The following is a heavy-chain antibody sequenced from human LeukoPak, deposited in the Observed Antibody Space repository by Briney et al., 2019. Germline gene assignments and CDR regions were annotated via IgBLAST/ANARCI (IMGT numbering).Heavy chain of an antibody. CDR2: ISGSGGSI. CDR1: GFTFSSYA. V-gene: IGHV3-23*01. Sequence: SGGSLRLSCAASGFTFSSYALSWVRQAPGKGLEWVSAISGSGGSIYYADSVKGRFTISRDNSKNTLYLQMNSLRAEDTAVYYCARGLSGGEFDYWGQGTLVTVSS. CDR3: ARGLSGGEFDY. J-gene: IGHJ4*02.